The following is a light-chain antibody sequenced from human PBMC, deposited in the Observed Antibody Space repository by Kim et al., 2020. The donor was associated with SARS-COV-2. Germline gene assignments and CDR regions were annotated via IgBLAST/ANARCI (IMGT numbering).Light chain of an antibody. CDR1: SSDIGGYDS. V-gene: IGLV2-11*01. J-gene: IGLJ3*02. CDR2: DVN. CDR3: CSHAGSYAWV. Sequence: GQSVTMSCSRTSSDIGGYDSVSWYQHHAGKAPKLMIYDVNKRPSGVPDRFSGSKSGNTASLTISGLQAEDEADYYCCSHAGSYAWVFGGGTQLTVL.